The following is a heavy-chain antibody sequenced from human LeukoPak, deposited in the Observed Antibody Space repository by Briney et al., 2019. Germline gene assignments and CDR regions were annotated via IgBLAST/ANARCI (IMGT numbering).Heavy chain of an antibody. CDR1: GYTFTSYD. J-gene: IGHJ5*02. V-gene: IGHV1-8*01. D-gene: IGHD6-6*01. Sequence: ASVKVSCKASGYTFTSYDFNWVRQATGQGLEWMGWMNPNSGNTGYAQKFQGRVTMTRNTSISTAYMELSSLRSEDTAVYYCARGKAARPIRYNWFDPWGQGTLVTVSS. CDR3: ARGKAARPIRYNWFDP. CDR2: MNPNSGNT.